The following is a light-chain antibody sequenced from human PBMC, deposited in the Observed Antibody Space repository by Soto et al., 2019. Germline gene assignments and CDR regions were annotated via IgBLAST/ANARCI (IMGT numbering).Light chain of an antibody. Sequence: QSALTQPRSVSEPPGQSVSISCSGTSSDVGTYNYVSWYQQHPGKAPKLMIYDVSKRPSGVPDRFSGSKSGNTASLTISGLQAEDEADYYCCSYAGGYTHAVFGGGTKLTVL. CDR2: DVS. CDR1: SSDVGTYNY. CDR3: CSYAGGYTHAV. V-gene: IGLV2-11*01. J-gene: IGLJ2*01.